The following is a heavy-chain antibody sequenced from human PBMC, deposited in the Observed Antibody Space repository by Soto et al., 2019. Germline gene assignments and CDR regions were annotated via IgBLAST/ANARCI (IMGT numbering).Heavy chain of an antibody. D-gene: IGHD2-2*01. Sequence: QVQLQESGPGLVKPSQTLSLTCTVSGGSISSGGYYWSWIRQHPGKGLEWIGYIYYSGSTYYNPSLKSRVTISVHTAKNQFSLKLSSVTAADTAVYYCARLPRIVVVPAAMGDAFDIWGQGTMVTVSS. CDR1: GGSISSGGYY. J-gene: IGHJ3*02. V-gene: IGHV4-31*03. CDR2: IYYSGST. CDR3: ARLPRIVVVPAAMGDAFDI.